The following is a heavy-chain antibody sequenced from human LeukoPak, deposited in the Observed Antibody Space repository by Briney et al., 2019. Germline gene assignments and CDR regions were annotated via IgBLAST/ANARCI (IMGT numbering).Heavy chain of an antibody. CDR2: INSGGDT. CDR3: AKGGVSDYSNYYY. V-gene: IGHV3-23*01. Sequence: GGSLRLSCAASGSTFGSYAMNWVRQAPGKGLEWVSVINSGGDTVYADSVKGRFTISRDNFKDTLYLHMNSLRVEDTAVYYCAKGGVSDYSNYYYWGQGTLVTVSA. J-gene: IGHJ4*02. CDR1: GSTFGSYA. D-gene: IGHD4-11*01.